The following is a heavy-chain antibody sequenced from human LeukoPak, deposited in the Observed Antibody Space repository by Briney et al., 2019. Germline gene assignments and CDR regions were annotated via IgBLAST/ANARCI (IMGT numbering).Heavy chain of an antibody. Sequence: GASVKVSCKASGYTFTSYGISWVRQAPGQGLEWMGWISAYNGNTNYAQKLQGRVTMTTDTSTSTAYMELRSLRSDDTAVYYCARDKMDWNYLYYYYGMDVWGQGTTVTVSS. CDR3: ARDKMDWNYLYYYYGMDV. CDR1: GYTFTSYG. CDR2: ISAYNGNT. D-gene: IGHD1-7*01. J-gene: IGHJ6*02. V-gene: IGHV1-18*01.